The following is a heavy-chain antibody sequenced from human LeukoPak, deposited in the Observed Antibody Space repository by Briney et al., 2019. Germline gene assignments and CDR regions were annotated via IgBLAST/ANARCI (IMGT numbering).Heavy chain of an antibody. J-gene: IGHJ4*02. CDR2: IYYSGST. CDR1: GGSISSGGYY. Sequence: SQTLSLTCTVSGGSISSGGYYWSWIRQHPGKGLEWIGYIYYSGSTYYNPSLKSRVTISVDTSKNQFSLKLSSVTAADTAVYYCARGSYSSSSRPAFDYWGQGTLVTVSS. CDR3: ARGSYSSSSRPAFDY. V-gene: IGHV4-31*03. D-gene: IGHD6-13*01.